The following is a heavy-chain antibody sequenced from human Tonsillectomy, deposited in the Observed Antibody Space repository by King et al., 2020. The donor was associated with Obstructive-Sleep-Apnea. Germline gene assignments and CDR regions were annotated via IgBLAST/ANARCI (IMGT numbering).Heavy chain of an antibody. CDR2: INSDGSST. D-gene: IGHD2-2*01. V-gene: IGHV3-74*01. Sequence: VQLVESGGGLVQPGGSLRLSCAASGFTFSSYWMHWVRQAPGKGLVWVSRINSDGSSTSYADSVKGRFTLSRYNAKNTLYLQMNSLRAEDTAVYYCASGIVVVPAANDYWGQGTLVTVSS. CDR3: ASGIVVVPAANDY. J-gene: IGHJ4*02. CDR1: GFTFSSYW.